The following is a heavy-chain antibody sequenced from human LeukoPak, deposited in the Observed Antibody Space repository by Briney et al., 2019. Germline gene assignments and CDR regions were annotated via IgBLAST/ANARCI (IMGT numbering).Heavy chain of an antibody. CDR2: IYYSGST. CDR3: AREALLLAYCGGDCSYFDY. J-gene: IGHJ4*02. CDR1: GGSISSGGYY. V-gene: IGHV4-31*03. Sequence: SETLSLTCTVSGGSISSGGYYWSWIRQHPGKGLEWIGYIYYSGSTYYNPSLKSRVTISVDTSKNQFSLKLSSVTAADTAVYYCAREALLLAYCGGDCSYFDYWGQGTLVTVSS. D-gene: IGHD2-21*02.